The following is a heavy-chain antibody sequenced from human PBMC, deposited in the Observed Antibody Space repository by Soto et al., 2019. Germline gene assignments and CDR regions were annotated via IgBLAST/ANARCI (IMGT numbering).Heavy chain of an antibody. Sequence: QAHPVQSGAEVNKPGASVKVSCKASGYTFTAYAMHWVRQAPGQRPEWMGRISAVNGNTKYSQKFQGRVTITRDTSATTAYMELSSLKSEDTAVYYCATGQYYGDYGLDIWGQGTTVTVSS. CDR3: ATGQYYGDYGLDI. D-gene: IGHD4-17*01. V-gene: IGHV1-3*01. CDR1: GYTFTAYA. CDR2: ISAVNGNT. J-gene: IGHJ6*02.